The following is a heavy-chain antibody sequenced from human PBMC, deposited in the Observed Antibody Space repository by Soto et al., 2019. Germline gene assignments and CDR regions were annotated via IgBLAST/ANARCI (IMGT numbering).Heavy chain of an antibody. Sequence: ASVKVSCKASGYTFTSYGISWVRQAPGQGLEWMGWISAYNGNTNYAQKLQGRVTMTTDTSTSTAYMELRSLRSDDTAVYYCARDLRGVLTGSPGYWGQGTLVTVSS. CDR3: ARDLRGVLTGSPGY. J-gene: IGHJ4*02. D-gene: IGHD3-9*01. CDR2: ISAYNGNT. V-gene: IGHV1-18*01. CDR1: GYTFTSYG.